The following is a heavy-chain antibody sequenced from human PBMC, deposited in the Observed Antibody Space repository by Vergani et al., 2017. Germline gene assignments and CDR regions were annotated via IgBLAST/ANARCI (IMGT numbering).Heavy chain of an antibody. CDR3: ARGTNSISSGWYGGWFYP. CDR2: IYYSGST. Sequence: QVQLQESGPGLVKPSETLSLTCTVSGGSISSYYWSWIRQPPGKGLEWIGYIYYSGSTNYNPALKSRVTISVDTSKNQFSLKLSSVTAADTAVYYCARGTNSISSGWYGGWFYPWGQGTLVTVSS. J-gene: IGHJ5*02. D-gene: IGHD6-19*01. CDR1: GGSISSYY. V-gene: IGHV4-59*01.